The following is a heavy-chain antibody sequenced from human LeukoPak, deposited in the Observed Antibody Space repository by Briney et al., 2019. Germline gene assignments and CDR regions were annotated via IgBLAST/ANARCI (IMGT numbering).Heavy chain of an antibody. D-gene: IGHD2-2*01. Sequence: GASVKVSCKASGGTFSSYAISWVRQAPGQGLEWMGGIIPIFGTANYAQKFQGRVTITADESTSTAYMELSSLRSEDTAVYYCARGRRRYCSSTSCRLFDYWGQGTLVTVSS. V-gene: IGHV1-69*13. CDR3: ARGRRRYCSSTSCRLFDY. CDR1: GGTFSSYA. J-gene: IGHJ4*02. CDR2: IIPIFGTA.